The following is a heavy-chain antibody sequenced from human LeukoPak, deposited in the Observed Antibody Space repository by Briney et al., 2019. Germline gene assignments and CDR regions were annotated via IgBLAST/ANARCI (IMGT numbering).Heavy chain of an antibody. CDR2: IYSGGST. CDR1: GFTVSSNY. D-gene: IGHD6-19*01. V-gene: IGHV3-53*01. CDR3: ARERYSSGWYYFDY. J-gene: IGHJ4*02. Sequence: HPGGSLRLSCAASGFTVSSNYMSWVRQAPGKGLEWVSVIYSGGSTYYADSVKGRFTISRDNSKNTLYLQMNSLRAEDTAVYYCARERYSSGWYYFDYWGQGTLVTVSS.